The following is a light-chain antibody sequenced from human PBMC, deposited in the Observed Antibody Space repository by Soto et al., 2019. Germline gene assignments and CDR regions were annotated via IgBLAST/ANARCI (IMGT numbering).Light chain of an antibody. CDR1: SSDVGGYNY. Sequence: QSALTQPRSVSGSPGQSVTISCTGTSSDVGGYNYVSWYQQHPGKVPKLMIYDVSKRPSGVPDRFAGSKSGNTASLTISGLQAEDEADYYGCSYAGSYTHVFGSGTKLTVL. J-gene: IGLJ1*01. CDR2: DVS. V-gene: IGLV2-11*01. CDR3: CSYAGSYTHV.